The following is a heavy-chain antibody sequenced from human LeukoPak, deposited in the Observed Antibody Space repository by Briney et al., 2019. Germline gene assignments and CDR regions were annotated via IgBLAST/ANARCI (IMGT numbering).Heavy chain of an antibody. D-gene: IGHD1-26*01. CDR1: GFTFSSYA. CDR2: ISYDGSNK. J-gene: IGHJ4*02. V-gene: IGHV3-30-3*01. CDR3: ARAVGATQY. Sequence: PGGSLRLSCAASGFTFSSYAMHWVRQAPGKGLEWVAVISYDGSNKYYADSVKGRFTISRDNSKNALYLQMNSLRAEDTAVYYCARAVGATQYWGQGTLVTVSS.